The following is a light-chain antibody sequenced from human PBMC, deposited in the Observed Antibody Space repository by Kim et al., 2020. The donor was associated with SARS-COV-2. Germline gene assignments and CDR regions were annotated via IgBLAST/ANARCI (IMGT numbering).Light chain of an antibody. CDR1: NSDIGSNY. Sequence: GQKVTISCSGHNSDIGSNYVSWYRQIPGTAPKLLIYNNDQRPSGIPDRFSGSKSGTSATLGITGLQTGDEADYFCETWDSSLSAAIFGGGTQLTVL. V-gene: IGLV1-51*01. CDR3: ETWDSSLSAAI. J-gene: IGLJ2*01. CDR2: NND.